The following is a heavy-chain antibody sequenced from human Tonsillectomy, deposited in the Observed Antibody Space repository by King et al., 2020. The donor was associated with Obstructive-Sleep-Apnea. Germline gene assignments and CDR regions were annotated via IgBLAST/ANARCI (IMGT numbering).Heavy chain of an antibody. D-gene: IGHD3-22*01. CDR1: GGAFSGYY. J-gene: IGHJ6*02. CDR3: ARGEYDSSGIPMDV. Sequence: QVQLQQWGAGLLKPSETLSLTCAVYGGAFSGYYWSLIRQPPGKGLEWIGEINHSGSTNYNPSLKSRVTISVDTSKNQFSLKLSSVTAADTAVYYCARGEYDSSGIPMDVWGQGTTVTVSS. V-gene: IGHV4-34*01. CDR2: INHSGST.